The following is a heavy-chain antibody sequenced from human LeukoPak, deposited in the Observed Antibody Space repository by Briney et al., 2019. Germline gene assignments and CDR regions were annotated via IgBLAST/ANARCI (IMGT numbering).Heavy chain of an antibody. CDR2: IYYTGTT. D-gene: IGHD3-16*01. Sequence: PSETLSLTCTVSGGSISGTYYWSWIRQPPGKGLEWIGYIYYTGTTDSNPSLKSRVTISLDTSKTQFSPHLSSVTAADTAVYYCARRWVYDKRAFDAWGQGTMVTVSS. V-gene: IGHV4-59*08. CDR3: ARRWVYDKRAFDA. J-gene: IGHJ3*01. CDR1: GGSISGTYY.